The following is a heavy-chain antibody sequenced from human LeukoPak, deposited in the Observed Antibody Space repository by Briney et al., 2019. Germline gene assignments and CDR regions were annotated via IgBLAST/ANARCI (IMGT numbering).Heavy chain of an antibody. CDR2: FDPEDGET. J-gene: IGHJ3*02. V-gene: IGHV1-24*01. Sequence: GASVKVSCKVSGYTLTELSMHWVRQAPGKGLEWMGGFDPEDGETIYAQKFQGRVTMTEDTSTDTAYMELSSLRSEDTAVYYCATDGFMLRFLEWFPSRDAFDIWGQGTMVTVSS. CDR1: GYTLTELS. CDR3: ATDGFMLRFLEWFPSRDAFDI. D-gene: IGHD3-3*01.